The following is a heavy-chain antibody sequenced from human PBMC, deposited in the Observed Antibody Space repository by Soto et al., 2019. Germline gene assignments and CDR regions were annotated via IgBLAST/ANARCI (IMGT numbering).Heavy chain of an antibody. D-gene: IGHD3-3*01. V-gene: IGHV3-21*01. CDR3: ARADYDFWSGYYTPDSLIDY. CDR2: ISSSSSYI. J-gene: IGHJ4*02. CDR1: GFTFSSYS. Sequence: GGSLRLSCAASGFTFSSYSMNWVPQAPGKGLEWVSSISSSSSYIYYADSVKGRFTISRDNAKNSLYLQMNSLRAEDTAVYYCARADYDFWSGYYTPDSLIDYWGQGTLVTVSS.